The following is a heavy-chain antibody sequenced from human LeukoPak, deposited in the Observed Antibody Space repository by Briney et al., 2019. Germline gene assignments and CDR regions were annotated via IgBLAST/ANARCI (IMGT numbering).Heavy chain of an antibody. CDR1: GFTVRGTY. V-gene: IGHV3-53*01. Sequence: GGSLRLSCAASGFTVRGTYLNWVRQAPGKGLEWVSVIYSGDTTYYADCVKGRLTTSSDNSKNTLYLQMNRLRDEDTAVYYCARAVLGSDGAMDIWGQGTLVTVSS. CDR3: ARAVLGSDGAMDI. D-gene: IGHD1-26*01. J-gene: IGHJ3*02. CDR2: IYSGDTT.